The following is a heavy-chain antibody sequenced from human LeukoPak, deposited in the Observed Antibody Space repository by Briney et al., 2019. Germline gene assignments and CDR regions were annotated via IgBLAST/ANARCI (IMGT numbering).Heavy chain of an antibody. Sequence: GGSLRLSCAASGFRFSDYSMNWVRQAPGKGLEWISYIGIDSGNTNYADSVKGRFTVSGDKAKKSLHLQMNSLRVEDTAVYYCARDYKYAFDNWGQGTLVTVSS. D-gene: IGHD5-24*01. CDR1: GFRFSDYS. CDR2: IGIDSGNT. V-gene: IGHV3-48*01. CDR3: ARDYKYAFDN. J-gene: IGHJ4*02.